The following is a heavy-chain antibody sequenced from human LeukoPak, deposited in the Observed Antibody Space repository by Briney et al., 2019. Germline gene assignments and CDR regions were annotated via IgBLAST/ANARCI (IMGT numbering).Heavy chain of an antibody. V-gene: IGHV3-21*01. D-gene: IGHD3-10*01. Sequence: GGSLRLSCAASGFTFSSYSMNWVRQAPGKGLEWVSSISSSIRYIYYADSVKGRLTISRDNAKNSLYLQMTSLRAEDTAVYYCARVGLAFGGVDYWGQGTLVTVSS. CDR1: GFTFSSYS. CDR2: ISSSIRYI. J-gene: IGHJ4*02. CDR3: ARVGLAFGGVDY.